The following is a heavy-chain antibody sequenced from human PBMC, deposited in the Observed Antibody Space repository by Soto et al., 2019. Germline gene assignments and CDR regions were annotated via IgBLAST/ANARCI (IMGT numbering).Heavy chain of an antibody. Sequence: GGSLRLSCAASGFTFSTYGMHWVRQAPGKGLEWVALIWSDGTNKYYADSVKGRFTISRDNSKKTLYLQMNSLRAEDTAVYYCVRGKSIRGVIRNNWFDPWGQGT. CDR2: IWSDGTNK. V-gene: IGHV3-33*01. CDR1: GFTFSTYG. D-gene: IGHD3-10*01. J-gene: IGHJ5*02. CDR3: VRGKSIRGVIRNNWFDP.